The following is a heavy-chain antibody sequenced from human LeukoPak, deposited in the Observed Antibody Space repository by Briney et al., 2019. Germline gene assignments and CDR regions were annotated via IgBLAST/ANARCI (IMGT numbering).Heavy chain of an antibody. J-gene: IGHJ4*02. CDR2: INPNSGGT. CDR3: ARSPIGYYYDSSGYYF. V-gene: IGHV1-2*02. CDR1: GYTFTGYY. D-gene: IGHD3-22*01. Sequence: GASVKVSCKASGYTFTGYYMHWVRQAPGQGLEWMGWINPNSGGTNYAQKFQGRVTMTTDTSTSTAYMELRSLRSDDTAVYYCARSPIGYYYDSSGYYFWGQGTLVTVSS.